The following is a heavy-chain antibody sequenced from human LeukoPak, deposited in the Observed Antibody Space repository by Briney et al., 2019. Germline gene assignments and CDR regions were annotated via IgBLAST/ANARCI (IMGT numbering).Heavy chain of an antibody. CDR2: IKEDGTET. CDR3: AKEGRSLQTY. V-gene: IGHV3-7*03. CDR1: GFMFSSNW. Sequence: GGSLRLSCAASGFMFSSNWMSWVRLAPGKGLEWVANIKEDGTETYYVDSVKGRFTISRDNAKNSLYLQMNSLRVEDTAVHYCAKEGRSLQTYWGQGTLVTVSS. D-gene: IGHD5-24*01. J-gene: IGHJ4*02.